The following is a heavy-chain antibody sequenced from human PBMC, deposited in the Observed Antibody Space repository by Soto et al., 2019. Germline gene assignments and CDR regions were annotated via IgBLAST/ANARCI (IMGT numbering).Heavy chain of an antibody. CDR1: GGSISSSSYY. CDR2: IYYSGST. CDR3: ARLERMVRVTDY. Sequence: SETLSLTCTVSGGSISSSSYYWGWIRQPPGKGLEWIGSIYYSGSTYYNPSLKSRVTISVDTSKNQFSLKLSSVTAADTAVYYCARLERMVRVTDYWGQGTLVTVSS. J-gene: IGHJ4*02. D-gene: IGHD3-10*01. V-gene: IGHV4-39*01.